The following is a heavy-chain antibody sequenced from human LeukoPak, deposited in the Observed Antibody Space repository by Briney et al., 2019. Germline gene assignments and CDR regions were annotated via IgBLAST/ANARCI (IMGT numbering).Heavy chain of an antibody. CDR1: GGSITSSGYY. CDR2: IFYSGST. Sequence: SETLSLTCTVSGGSITSSGYYWAWIRQPPGKGMEWVASIFYSGSTYYHPSLKSRVTISADTSKNQFSLNLDSMTAADTAIYYCVRHQPGFYDHWGLGTLVTVSS. V-gene: IGHV4-39*01. D-gene: IGHD2/OR15-2a*01. CDR3: VRHQPGFYDH. J-gene: IGHJ5*02.